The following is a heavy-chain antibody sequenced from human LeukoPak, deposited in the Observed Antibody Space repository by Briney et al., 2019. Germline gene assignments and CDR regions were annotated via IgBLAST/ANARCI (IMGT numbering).Heavy chain of an antibody. CDR1: GGTFSSYA. V-gene: IGHV1-69*13. J-gene: IGHJ4*02. Sequence: GASVKVSCKASGGTFSSYAISWVRQAPGQGLEWMGGIIPIFGTANYAQKFQGRVTITADESTSTAYMELSSLRSEDTAVYYCARAPYYDFWSGPDGVDYWGQGTLVTVSS. CDR3: ARAPYYDFWSGPDGVDY. CDR2: IIPIFGTA. D-gene: IGHD3-3*01.